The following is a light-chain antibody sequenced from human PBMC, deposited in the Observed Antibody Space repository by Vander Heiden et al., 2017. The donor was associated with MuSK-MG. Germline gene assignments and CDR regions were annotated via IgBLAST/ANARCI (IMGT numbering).Light chain of an antibody. CDR1: QSISTF. J-gene: IGKJ3*01. CDR3: QQSYSIPRT. CDR2: AAS. V-gene: IGKV1-39*01. Sequence: VCITCRARQSISTFLNWYQQKPGKAPNLLIFAASSLQSGVPSSFSGSGSGTDFTLTISRLQPEDFATYYCQQSYSIPRTFGHGTKVEIK.